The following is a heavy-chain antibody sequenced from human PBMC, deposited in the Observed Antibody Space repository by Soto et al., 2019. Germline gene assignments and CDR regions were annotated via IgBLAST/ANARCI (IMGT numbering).Heavy chain of an antibody. V-gene: IGHV1-69*06. CDR2: IIPIFGTA. J-gene: IGHJ5*02. CDR1: GGTFSSYA. CDR3: AREGPKLAVAGTVWFDP. D-gene: IGHD6-19*01. Sequence: SVKVSCKASGGTFSSYAIRWVRQAPGHGLEWMGGIIPIFGTANYAQKFQGRVTINADKSTSTAYMELSSLRSEDTAVYYCAREGPKLAVAGTVWFDPWGQGTLVTVSS.